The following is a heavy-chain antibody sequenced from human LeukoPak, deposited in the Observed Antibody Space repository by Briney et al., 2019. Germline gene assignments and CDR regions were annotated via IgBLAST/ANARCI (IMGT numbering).Heavy chain of an antibody. D-gene: IGHD3-22*01. J-gene: IGHJ3*02. V-gene: IGHV4-59*01. CDR1: GGSISSYY. CDR2: IYYNWRT. Sequence: SETLSLTCTFSGGSISSYYWSWIRQPPGKGLEWIAFIYYNWRTKYNPSLQSRVTISLGTSKNHFSLQLRSVTAADTALYYCARLLDYDNSGDTDTFDIWGQGTMVTVSS. CDR3: ARLLDYDNSGDTDTFDI.